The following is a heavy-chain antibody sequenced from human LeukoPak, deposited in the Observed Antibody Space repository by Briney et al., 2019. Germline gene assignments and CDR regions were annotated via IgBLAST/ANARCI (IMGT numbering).Heavy chain of an antibody. CDR1: GGSFSGYY. J-gene: IGHJ3*02. Sequence: SATLSLTCAVYGGSFSGYYWSWIRQPPGKGLEWIGEINHSGSTNYNPSLKSRVTISVDTSKNQFSLKLSSVTAADTAVYYCARGTENYYDSSGYIGPAFDIWGQGTMVTVSS. CDR2: INHSGST. V-gene: IGHV4-34*01. CDR3: ARGTENYYDSSGYIGPAFDI. D-gene: IGHD3-22*01.